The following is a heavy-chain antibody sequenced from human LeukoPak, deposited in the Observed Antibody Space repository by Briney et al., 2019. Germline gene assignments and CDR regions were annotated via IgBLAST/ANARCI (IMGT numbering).Heavy chain of an antibody. D-gene: IGHD5-18*01. J-gene: IGHJ4*02. V-gene: IGHV4-4*08. Sequence: PSETLSLTCTVSGDSFSYFYWSWIRQPPGKGLEWIGYIYNSGSTKYNPSLKSRVTISVDTSKNQFSLKLSSGTAADTAVYYCAREDTAMVTTWGQGTLVTVSS. CDR2: IYNSGST. CDR3: AREDTAMVTT. CDR1: GDSFSYFY.